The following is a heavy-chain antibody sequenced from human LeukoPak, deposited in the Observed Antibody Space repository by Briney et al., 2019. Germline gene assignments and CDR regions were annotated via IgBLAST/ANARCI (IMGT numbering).Heavy chain of an antibody. V-gene: IGHV1-2*02. CDR1: GYTFTGYY. CDR3: ARDGSWSSISYSDY. D-gene: IGHD2-2*01. J-gene: IGHJ4*02. CDR2: INPNSGDT. Sequence: GASVKLSCKASGYTFTGYYIHWVRQAPGQGLEWMGWINPNSGDTKYEQRFQGRVTMTRDTSISTAYMELTRLRSDDAAVYFCARDGSWSSISYSDYWGQGTLVTVSS.